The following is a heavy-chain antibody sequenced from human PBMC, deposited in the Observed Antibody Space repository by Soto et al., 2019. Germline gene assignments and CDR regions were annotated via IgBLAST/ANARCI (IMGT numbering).Heavy chain of an antibody. CDR1: GYIFVNYG. D-gene: IGHD3-16*01. CDR3: AMVDLYVTPTPQDV. Sequence: QVQLEQSGDEVKKPGASVKVSCKASGYIFVNYGIAWVRQAPGQGLEWLGWISPYTGNTYYATKVQGRLTLTTDTSTSPPFMDLVGLPSADTAVYYCAMVDLYVTPTPQDVWGQGTTVTVSS. V-gene: IGHV1-18*01. J-gene: IGHJ6*02. CDR2: ISPYTGNT.